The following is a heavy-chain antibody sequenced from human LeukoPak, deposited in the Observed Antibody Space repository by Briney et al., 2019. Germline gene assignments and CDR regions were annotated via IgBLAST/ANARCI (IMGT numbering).Heavy chain of an antibody. V-gene: IGHV3-48*03. CDR1: GFTFGTFE. CDR2: ISRSGSAI. Sequence: GGSLRLSCAASGFTFGTFEMNWVRQAPGKGLEWISYISRSGSAIYYADSVKGRFTISRDNAKNSLYLQMNSLRVEDTAVYYCTRDGQFDSAVCDYWGQGTVVTVSS. D-gene: IGHD2-8*02. CDR3: TRDGQFDSAVCDY. J-gene: IGHJ4*02.